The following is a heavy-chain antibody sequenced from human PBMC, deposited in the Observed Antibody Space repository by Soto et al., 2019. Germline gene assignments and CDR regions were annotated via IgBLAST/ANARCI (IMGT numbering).Heavy chain of an antibody. J-gene: IGHJ4*02. CDR1: GGSISSSSYY. CDR3: ARRATYYDFWSGYRGGFFDY. V-gene: IGHV4-39*01. CDR2: IYYSGST. D-gene: IGHD3-3*01. Sequence: QLQLQESGPGLVKPSETLSLTCTVSGGSISSSSYYWGWIRQPPGKGLEWIGSIYYSGSTYYNPSLKSRVTISADTSKNQSSLKLSSVTAADTAVYYCARRATYYDFWSGYRGGFFDYWGQGTLVTVSS.